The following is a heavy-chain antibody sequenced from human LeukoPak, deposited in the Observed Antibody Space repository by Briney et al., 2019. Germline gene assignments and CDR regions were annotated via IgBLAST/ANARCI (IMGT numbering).Heavy chain of an antibody. J-gene: IGHJ6*02. V-gene: IGHV3-21*01. Sequence: GGSLRLSCAASGFTFSSYSMNWVRQAPGKGLEWVSSISSSSSYIYYADSVKGRSTISRDNAKNSLYLQMNSLRAEDTAVYYCARDEFGIAAHPGRAYYYGMDVWGQGTTVTVSS. CDR2: ISSSSSYI. CDR3: ARDEFGIAAHPGRAYYYGMDV. D-gene: IGHD6-13*01. CDR1: GFTFSSYS.